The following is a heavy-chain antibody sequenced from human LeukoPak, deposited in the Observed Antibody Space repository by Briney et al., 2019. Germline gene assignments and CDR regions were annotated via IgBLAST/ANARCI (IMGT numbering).Heavy chain of an antibody. CDR1: GYTFTSYG. Sequence: ASVKVSCKASGYTFTSYGISWVRQAPGQGLEWMGWISAYNGNTNYAQKLQGRVTMTTDTSTSTAYTELRSLRSDDTAVYYCAREGRLNYDFWSGSGYYFDYWGQGTLVTVSS. D-gene: IGHD3-3*01. V-gene: IGHV1-18*01. J-gene: IGHJ4*02. CDR2: ISAYNGNT. CDR3: AREGRLNYDFWSGSGYYFDY.